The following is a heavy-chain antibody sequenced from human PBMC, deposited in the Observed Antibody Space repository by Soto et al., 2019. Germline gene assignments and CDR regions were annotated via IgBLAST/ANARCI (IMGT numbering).Heavy chain of an antibody. D-gene: IGHD3-3*01. CDR2: ISYDGSNK. CDR3: ARERPQFGVVNPTYYYYGMDV. CDR1: GFTFSSYA. Sequence: QAQLVESGGGVVQSGRSLRLSCAASGFTFSSYAMHWVRQAPGKGLEWVAVISYDGSNKYYADSVKGRFTISRDNSKNTRCLEMNSLRAEDTAVYYCARERPQFGVVNPTYYYYGMDVWGLGTTFTVSS. J-gene: IGHJ6*02. V-gene: IGHV3-30-3*01.